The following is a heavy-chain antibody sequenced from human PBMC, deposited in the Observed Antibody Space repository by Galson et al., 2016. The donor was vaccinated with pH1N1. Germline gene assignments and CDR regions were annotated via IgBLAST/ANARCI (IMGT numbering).Heavy chain of an antibody. D-gene: IGHD6-19*01. V-gene: IGHV1-2*02. Sequence: SVKVSCKASGYTFSGYYMHWVRQAPGQGLEWMGWINPNSGGTSYAPKFQGRVTMTRDPSISTGYMELSRLRSDDTAVYYCARDPNSGWYTDYWGQGTLVTVSS. J-gene: IGHJ4*02. CDR2: INPNSGGT. CDR3: ARDPNSGWYTDY. CDR1: GYTFSGYY.